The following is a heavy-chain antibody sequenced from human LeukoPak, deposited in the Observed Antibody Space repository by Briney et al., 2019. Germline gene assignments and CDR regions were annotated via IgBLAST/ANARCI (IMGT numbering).Heavy chain of an antibody. CDR2: LYSDGNT. CDR3: ARGVEPLAANTLAY. CDR1: GFTVITND. V-gene: IGHV3-53*01. D-gene: IGHD1-14*01. J-gene: IGHJ4*02. Sequence: GGSLRLSCAASGFTVITNDMTWVRQAPGKGLEWVSVLYSDGNTKYADSVQGRFTISRDNSKNTLYLETNSLSPGDTAVYYCARGVEPLAANTLAYWGQGTLVTVSS.